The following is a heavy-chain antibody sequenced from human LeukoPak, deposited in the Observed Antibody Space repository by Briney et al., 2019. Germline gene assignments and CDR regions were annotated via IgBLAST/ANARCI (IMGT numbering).Heavy chain of an antibody. Sequence: SVKVSCKASGGTFSSYAIGWVRQAPGQGLEWMGGIIPIFGTANYAQKFQGRVTITADESTSTAYMELSSLRSEDTAVYYCARDNYGSGRNAFDIWGQGTMVTVSS. CDR1: GGTFSSYA. J-gene: IGHJ3*02. D-gene: IGHD3-10*01. CDR3: ARDNYGSGRNAFDI. V-gene: IGHV1-69*13. CDR2: IIPIFGTA.